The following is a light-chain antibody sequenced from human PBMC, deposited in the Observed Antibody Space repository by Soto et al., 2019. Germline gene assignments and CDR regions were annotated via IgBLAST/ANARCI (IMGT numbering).Light chain of an antibody. V-gene: IGKV3-20*01. Sequence: EIVLTQSPGTLSFSPGEGATVSCRVSQSINSKSLVWYQRKFGQAPRLLIYNTSSRSTGIPDRFSGSVSGTDFTLSFCRMEPEDFDVYYCQHNCVSFIFDPGIKVDF. CDR2: NTS. CDR3: QHNCVSFI. J-gene: IGKJ3*01. CDR1: QSINSKS.